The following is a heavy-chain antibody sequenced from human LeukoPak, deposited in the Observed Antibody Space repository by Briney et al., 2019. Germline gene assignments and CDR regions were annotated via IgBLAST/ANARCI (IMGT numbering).Heavy chain of an antibody. CDR2: IIPIFGTA. Sequence: SVKVSCKASGGTFSSYAISWVRQAPGQGLEWMGGIIPIFGTANYAQKFQGRVTITADESTSTAYMELSSLRAEDTAVYYCAGDIAAAGFFDYWGQGTLVTVSS. D-gene: IGHD6-13*01. V-gene: IGHV1-69*13. J-gene: IGHJ4*02. CDR3: AGDIAAAGFFDY. CDR1: GGTFSSYA.